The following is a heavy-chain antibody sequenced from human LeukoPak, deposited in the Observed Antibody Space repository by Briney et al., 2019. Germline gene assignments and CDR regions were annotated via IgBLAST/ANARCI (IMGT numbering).Heavy chain of an antibody. J-gene: IGHJ4*02. CDR3: ARDLGEDQWELIFDY. V-gene: IGHV3-30-3*01. CDR1: GFTFSTYA. CDR2: ISYDGSNK. Sequence: PGRSLRLSCAASGFTFSTYAMHWVRQPPGKGLEWVTVISYDGSNKDYADSVKGRFTISRDNPKITLYLQMNSLRVEDTAVYYCARDLGEDQWELIFDYWGQGTLVTVSS. D-gene: IGHD1-26*01.